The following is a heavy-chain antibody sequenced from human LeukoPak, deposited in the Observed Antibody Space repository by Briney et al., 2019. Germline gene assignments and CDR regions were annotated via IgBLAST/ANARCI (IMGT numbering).Heavy chain of an antibody. V-gene: IGHV5-51*01. CDR1: GYSFTSYW. Sequence: GESLKISCKGSGYSFTSYWIAWVRQMPGKGLEWMGIVYPGDSDTIYSPSFQGQVSISADKSISTAYLQWSSLKASDTAMYYCARQRDGYLDVWGKGTTVTVSS. CDR3: ARQRDGYLDV. J-gene: IGHJ6*03. CDR2: VYPGDSDT.